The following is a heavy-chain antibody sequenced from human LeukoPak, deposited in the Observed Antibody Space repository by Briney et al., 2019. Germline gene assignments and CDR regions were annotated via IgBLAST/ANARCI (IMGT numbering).Heavy chain of an antibody. CDR3: ARDKIAAAGGFDWFDP. D-gene: IGHD6-13*01. V-gene: IGHV4-34*01. Sequence: PSETLSLTCAVYGGSFSGYYWSWIRQPPGEGLEWIGEINHSGSTNYNPSLKSRVTISVDTSKNQFSLKLSSVTAADTVVYYCARDKIAAAGGFDWFDPWGQGTLVTVSS. J-gene: IGHJ5*02. CDR2: INHSGST. CDR1: GGSFSGYY.